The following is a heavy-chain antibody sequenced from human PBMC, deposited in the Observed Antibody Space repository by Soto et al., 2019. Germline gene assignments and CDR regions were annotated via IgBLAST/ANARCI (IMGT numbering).Heavy chain of an antibody. J-gene: IGHJ4*02. CDR3: ARPLMGYYGSGSALDY. CDR1: GFTFSSYS. Sequence: GGSLRRSCADSGFTFSSYSMNGVRQAPGKGLEWVSSISSSSSYIYYADSVKGRFTISRDNAKNSLYLQMNSLRAEDTAVYYCARPLMGYYGSGSALDYWGQGTLVSVAS. V-gene: IGHV3-21*01. CDR2: ISSSSSYI. D-gene: IGHD3-10*01.